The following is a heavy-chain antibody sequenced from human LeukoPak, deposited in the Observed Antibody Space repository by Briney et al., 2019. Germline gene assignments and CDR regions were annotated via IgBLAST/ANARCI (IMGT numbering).Heavy chain of an antibody. V-gene: IGHV4-59*01. CDR1: GGSISSYY. Sequence: SETLSLTCTVSGGSISSYYWSWIRQPPGKGLEWIGYIYYSGSTNYNPSLKSRVTISVDTSKNQFSLKLSSVTAADTAVYYCARGPYDSSGNFDYWGQGTLVTVSS. D-gene: IGHD3-22*01. CDR2: IYYSGST. CDR3: ARGPYDSSGNFDY. J-gene: IGHJ4*02.